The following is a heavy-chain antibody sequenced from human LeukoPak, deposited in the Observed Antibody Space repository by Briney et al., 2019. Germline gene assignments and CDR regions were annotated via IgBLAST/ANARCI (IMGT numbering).Heavy chain of an antibody. CDR3: ARVPRYCGSTSCYDY. Sequence: GGSLRLSCAASGFTFSDYYMNWIRKAPGKGLERVSDTSSSSSYTNYADSEKGRFTISRDNAKNSLDLQMNSLRAEDTAVYYCARVPRYCGSTSCYDYWGQGTRVTVSS. V-gene: IGHV3-11*05. CDR2: TSSSSSYT. D-gene: IGHD2-2*01. CDR1: GFTFSDYY. J-gene: IGHJ4*02.